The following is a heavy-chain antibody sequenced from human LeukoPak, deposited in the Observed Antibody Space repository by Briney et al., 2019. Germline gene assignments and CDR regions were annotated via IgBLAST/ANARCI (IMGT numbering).Heavy chain of an antibody. J-gene: IGHJ4*02. V-gene: IGHV3-23*01. Sequence: GGSLRLSCAASGFTFSIYAMSWVRQAPGKGLEWVSSITSRDGGTFYAESVKGRFTISRDNSENTLYLQMNSLRAVDTAVYYCAKDRPNYYDSSGHYYRRNGDYWGQGTLVTVSS. D-gene: IGHD3-22*01. CDR2: ITSRDGGT. CDR3: AKDRPNYYDSSGHYYRRNGDY. CDR1: GFTFSIYA.